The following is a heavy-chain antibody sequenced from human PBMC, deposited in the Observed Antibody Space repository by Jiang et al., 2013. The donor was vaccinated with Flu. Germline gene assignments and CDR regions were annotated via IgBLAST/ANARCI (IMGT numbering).Heavy chain of an antibody. V-gene: IGHV4-30-4*08. Sequence: SGSGLVKPSQTPSLTCIVSGASISSGDYYWSWIRQPPGKGLEWIGYIDSTGTSYYSPSLQSRVIISLDPSKNHFSLNLTSVTAADTAVYYCARAGALKLILTPSWYFDLWGRGTLVTVSS. CDR3: ARAGALKLILTPSWYFDL. J-gene: IGHJ2*01. CDR1: GASISSGDYY. D-gene: IGHD3-16*02. CDR2: IDSTGTS.